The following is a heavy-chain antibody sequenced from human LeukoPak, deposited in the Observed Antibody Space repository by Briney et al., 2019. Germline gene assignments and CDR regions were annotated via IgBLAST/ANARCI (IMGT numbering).Heavy chain of an antibody. CDR3: ATSDDSSGSD. CDR1: GFTFSGYW. D-gene: IGHD3-22*01. J-gene: IGHJ4*02. V-gene: IGHV3-7*01. CDR2: INEDESIK. Sequence: GESLKISCVASGFTFSGYWMSWVRQAPGKGLEWVANINEDESIKHYVDSVKGRFTISRGNAKNSVFLQMNSLRDEDTALYYCATSDDSSGSDWGQGILVTVSS.